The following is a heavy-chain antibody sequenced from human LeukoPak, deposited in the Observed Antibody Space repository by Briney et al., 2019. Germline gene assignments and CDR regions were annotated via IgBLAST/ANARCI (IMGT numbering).Heavy chain of an antibody. CDR1: GYTFTNSD. CDR2: ISTSNGDT. J-gene: IGHJ5*02. V-gene: IGHV1-18*01. D-gene: IGHD1-14*01. Sequence: ASVKVSCRASGYTFTNSDTTWVRQAPGQGLEWMGRISTSNGDTNYAAKLQGRVTMTTDTSTSTVYMELGSLTFDDTAVYFCARDPYHRLGPPLDLWGQGTLVTVCS. CDR3: ARDPYHRLGPPLDL.